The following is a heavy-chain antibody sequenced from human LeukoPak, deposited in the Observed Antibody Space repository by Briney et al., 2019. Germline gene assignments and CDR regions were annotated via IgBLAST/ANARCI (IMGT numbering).Heavy chain of an antibody. Sequence: SETLSLTCAVYGGSFSGYYWSWIRQPPGKGLEWIGEINHSGGTNYNPSLKSRVTISADTSKNQFSLKRSSVTAADTAVYYCASAMIGVPDDAFDIWGQGTMVTVSS. CDR1: GGSFSGYY. V-gene: IGHV4-34*01. CDR3: ASAMIGVPDDAFDI. J-gene: IGHJ3*02. CDR2: INHSGGT. D-gene: IGHD3-22*01.